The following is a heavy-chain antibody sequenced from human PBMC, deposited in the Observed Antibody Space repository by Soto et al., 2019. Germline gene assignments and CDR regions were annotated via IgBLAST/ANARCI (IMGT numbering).Heavy chain of an antibody. V-gene: IGHV1-69*06. Sequence: SVKVSCKASGGTFSSYAISWVRQAPGQGLEWMGGIIPIFGTANYAQKFQGRVTITADKSTSTAYMELSSLRSEDTAVYYCARDLVYCSSTSCYSGSRFYGMDVWGQGTTVTVSS. CDR3: ARDLVYCSSTSCYSGSRFYGMDV. CDR2: IIPIFGTA. CDR1: GGTFSSYA. D-gene: IGHD2-2*01. J-gene: IGHJ6*02.